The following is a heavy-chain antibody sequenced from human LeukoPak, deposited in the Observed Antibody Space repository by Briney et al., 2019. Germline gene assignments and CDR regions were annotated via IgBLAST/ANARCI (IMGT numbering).Heavy chain of an antibody. CDR2: TWYDGSNK. CDR1: GFTFSSYG. Sequence: PGRSLRLSCAASGFTFSSYGMHWVRQAPGKGLEWVAVTWYDGSNKYYADSVKGRFTISRDNSKNTLYLQMNSLRAEDTAVYYCARGQGYSGYDYPLDYWGQGTLVTVSS. V-gene: IGHV3-33*01. D-gene: IGHD5-12*01. J-gene: IGHJ4*02. CDR3: ARGQGYSGYDYPLDY.